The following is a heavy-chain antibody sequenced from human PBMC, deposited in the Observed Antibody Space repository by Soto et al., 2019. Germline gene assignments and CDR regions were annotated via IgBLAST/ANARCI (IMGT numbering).Heavy chain of an antibody. CDR3: AKSDSSGYPRGGFDY. Sequence: GGSLRLSCAASGFTFSSYAMSWVRQSPGKGLEWVSAISGSGGSTYYADSVKGRFTISRDNSKNTLYLQMNSLRAEDTAVYYCAKSDSSGYPRGGFDYWGQGTLVTVSS. CDR1: GFTFSSYA. J-gene: IGHJ4*02. D-gene: IGHD3-22*01. CDR2: ISGSGGST. V-gene: IGHV3-23*01.